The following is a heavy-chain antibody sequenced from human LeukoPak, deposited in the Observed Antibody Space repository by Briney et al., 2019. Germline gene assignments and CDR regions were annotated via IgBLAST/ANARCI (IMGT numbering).Heavy chain of an antibody. Sequence: PSETLSLTCTVSGGSIRSGDYSWNWIRQHPGKGLEWIGYIYYSGSTYYNPSLTSRVTMSVDTSKNQFSLKLSSVTAADTAIYYCARDHTETSSLNLRNYYYYGMDIWGQGTTVIVSS. CDR1: GGSIRSGDYS. CDR2: IYYSGST. J-gene: IGHJ6*02. CDR3: ARDHTETSSLNLRNYYYYGMDI. V-gene: IGHV4-31*03. D-gene: IGHD4-4*01.